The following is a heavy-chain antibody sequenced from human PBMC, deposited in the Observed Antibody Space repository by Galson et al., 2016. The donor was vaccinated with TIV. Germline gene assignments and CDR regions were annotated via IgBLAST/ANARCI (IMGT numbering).Heavy chain of an antibody. J-gene: IGHJ4*02. CDR2: INPNSGDT. CDR1: GYMFTGYH. D-gene: IGHD5-24*01. Sequence: SGAEVKIPGASVKVSCKASGYMFTGYHLHWVRQAPGQGPEWMGRINPNSGDTDFAQKFQGRVTMTRDTSISTAYIELRRLTFADTAVYFCARGVDGFRYWGQGTLVTVSS. V-gene: IGHV1-2*06. CDR3: ARGVDGFRY.